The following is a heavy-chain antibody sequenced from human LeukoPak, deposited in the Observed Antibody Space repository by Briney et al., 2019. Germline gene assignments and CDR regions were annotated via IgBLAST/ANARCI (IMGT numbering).Heavy chain of an antibody. D-gene: IGHD4-17*01. V-gene: IGHV3-64D*06. CDR2: ISSNGGST. Sequence: GGSLRLSCSASGFTFSSYAMHWVRQAPGKGLEYVSAISSNGGSTYYADSVKGRFTISGDNSKNTLYLQMSSLRAEDTAVYYCVKGGYDYGDPPIDPWGRGTLVTVSS. J-gene: IGHJ5*02. CDR1: GFTFSSYA. CDR3: VKGGYDYGDPPIDP.